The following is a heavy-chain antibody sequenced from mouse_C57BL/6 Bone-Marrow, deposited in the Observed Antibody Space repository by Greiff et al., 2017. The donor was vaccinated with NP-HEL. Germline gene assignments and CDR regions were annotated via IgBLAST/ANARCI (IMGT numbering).Heavy chain of an antibody. Sequence: DVKLVESGGGLVQPKGSLKLSCAASGFSFNTYAMNWVRQAPGKGLEWVARIRSKSNNYATYYADSVKDRFTISRDDSESMLYLQMNNLKTEDTAMYYCVRQSRTGFAYWGQGTLVTVSA. J-gene: IGHJ3*01. CDR1: GFSFNTYA. V-gene: IGHV10-1*01. CDR2: IRSKSNNYAT. CDR3: VRQSRTGFAY. D-gene: IGHD1-1*01.